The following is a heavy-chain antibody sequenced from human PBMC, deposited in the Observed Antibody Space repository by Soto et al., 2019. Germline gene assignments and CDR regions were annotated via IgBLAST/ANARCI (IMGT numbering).Heavy chain of an antibody. CDR3: ARDSGDTAMVKFDYYFDY. V-gene: IGHV1-69*13. J-gene: IGHJ4*02. D-gene: IGHD5-18*01. Sequence: ASVKVSCKASGGTFSSYAISWVRQAPGQGLEWMGGIIPIFGTANYAQKFQGRVTITADESTSTAYMELSSLRSEDTAVYYCARDSGDTAMVKFDYYFDYWGQGTLVTVSS. CDR1: GGTFSSYA. CDR2: IIPIFGTA.